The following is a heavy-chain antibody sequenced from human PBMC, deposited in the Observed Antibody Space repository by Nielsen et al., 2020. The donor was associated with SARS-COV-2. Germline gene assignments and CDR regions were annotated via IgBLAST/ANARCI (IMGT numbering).Heavy chain of an antibody. CDR3: ARVPRRGYYGSGSYGDNWFDP. CDR1: GYTFTGYY. Sequence: ASVKVSCKASGYTFTGYYMHWVRQAPGQGLEWMGRINPNSGGTNYAQKFQGRVTMTRDTSISTAYMELSRLRSDDTAVHYCARVPRRGYYGSGSYGDNWFDPWGQGTLVTVSS. V-gene: IGHV1-2*06. D-gene: IGHD3-10*01. CDR2: INPNSGGT. J-gene: IGHJ5*02.